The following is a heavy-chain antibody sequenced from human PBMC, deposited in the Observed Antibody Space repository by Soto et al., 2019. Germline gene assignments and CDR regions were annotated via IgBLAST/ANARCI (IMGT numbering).Heavy chain of an antibody. CDR2: IKTDGSVT. Sequence: EVQLVESGGGLLQPGGSLRLSCAASGFTCSTYWMHWVRQAPGKGLVWVSRIKTDGSVTTYADSVKGRFTISRDNAKNTQYLQMNTLRAEDTAVYYCARDLGGSHDYWGRGTLVTVSS. CDR3: ARDLGGSHDY. V-gene: IGHV3-74*01. D-gene: IGHD3-16*01. J-gene: IGHJ4*02. CDR1: GFTCSTYW.